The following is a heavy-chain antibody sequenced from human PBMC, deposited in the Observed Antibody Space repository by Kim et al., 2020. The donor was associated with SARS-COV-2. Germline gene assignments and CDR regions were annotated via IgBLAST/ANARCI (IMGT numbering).Heavy chain of an antibody. D-gene: IGHD6-13*01. Sequence: GGSLRLSCAASGFTLSSYSMNWVRQAPGKGLEWVSSISSSSSYIYYADSVKGRFTISGDNAKNSLYLQMNSLRAEDTAVYYCARDPAQQLVRVSSGMDGWGQETTVTVSS. J-gene: IGHJ6*02. CDR3: ARDPAQQLVRVSSGMDG. CDR1: GFTLSSYS. V-gene: IGHV3-21*01. CDR2: ISSSSSYI.